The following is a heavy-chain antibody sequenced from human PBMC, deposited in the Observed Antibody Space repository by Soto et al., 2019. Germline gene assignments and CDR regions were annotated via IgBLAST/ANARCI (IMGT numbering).Heavy chain of an antibody. J-gene: IGHJ6*02. CDR1: GGTFGSSA. D-gene: IGHD5-12*01. CDR3: DRDKDRLQLFGKYYSAMDV. V-gene: IGHV1-69*12. CDR2: TNPIFTTP. Sequence: QVQLVQSGAEVKKPGSSVTVSCKASGGTFGSSAISWARQAPGQGPEWMGGTNPIFTTPDYAQKFQGRVTIAADEATSTDYMELTSLRYEDTAVYYCDRDKDRLQLFGKYYSAMDVLGQWTMVTVS.